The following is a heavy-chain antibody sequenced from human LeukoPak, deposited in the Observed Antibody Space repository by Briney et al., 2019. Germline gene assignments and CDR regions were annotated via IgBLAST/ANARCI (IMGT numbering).Heavy chain of an antibody. CDR2: IRSKAYGGTT. Sequence: PGRSLRLSCTASGFTFGDYAMSWVRQAPGKGLEWVGFIRSKAYGGTTEYAASVKGRFTISRDDSKSIAYLQMNSLKTEDTAVYYCTRESRRGPLDYWGQGTLVTVSS. D-gene: IGHD3-10*01. CDR3: TRESRRGPLDY. V-gene: IGHV3-49*04. J-gene: IGHJ4*02. CDR1: GFTFGDYA.